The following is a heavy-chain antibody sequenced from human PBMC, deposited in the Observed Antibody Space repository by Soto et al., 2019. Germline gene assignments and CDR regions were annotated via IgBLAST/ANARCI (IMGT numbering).Heavy chain of an antibody. D-gene: IGHD2-2*01. Sequence: QITLKESGPTLVKPTQTLTLTCTFSGFSLSTSAEGVGWIRQPPGKALEWLALIYWDGDERYSPSLKSRLTITKDTSKNQVVLTMNNMDPADTATYSCAHGSCTSADCYPNPYLDYWGQGILVTVSS. CDR3: AHGSCTSADCYPNPYLDY. CDR1: GFSLSTSAEG. V-gene: IGHV2-5*02. J-gene: IGHJ4*02. CDR2: IYWDGDE.